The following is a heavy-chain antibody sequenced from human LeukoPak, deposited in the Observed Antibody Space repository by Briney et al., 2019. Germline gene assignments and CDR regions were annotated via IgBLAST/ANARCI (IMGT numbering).Heavy chain of an antibody. CDR2: IKQDGSGK. V-gene: IGHV3-7*01. Sequence: GGSLRLSCAASGFTFGSYWMSWVRQAPGKGLEWVANIKQDGSGKYYVDSVKGRFTISRDNAKNSLYLQMNSLRAEDTAVYYCAREDYSSGWSGKNDYWGQGTLVTVSS. D-gene: IGHD6-19*01. J-gene: IGHJ4*02. CDR3: AREDYSSGWSGKNDY. CDR1: GFTFGSYW.